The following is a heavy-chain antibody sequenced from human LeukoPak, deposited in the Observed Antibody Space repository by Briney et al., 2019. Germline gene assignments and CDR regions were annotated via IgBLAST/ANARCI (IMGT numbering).Heavy chain of an antibody. J-gene: IGHJ4*02. D-gene: IGHD6-13*01. CDR2: INPNSGGT. CDR3: ARGALAAAGTNFDY. CDR1: GYTFTGYY. Sequence: ASVKVSCKASGYTFTGYYMHWVRQAPGQGLEWMGWINPNSGGTNYAQKFQGRVTMTRDTSISTAYMELSRLRSDDTAVYYCARGALAAAGTNFDYWGQGTLVTVSS. V-gene: IGHV1-2*02.